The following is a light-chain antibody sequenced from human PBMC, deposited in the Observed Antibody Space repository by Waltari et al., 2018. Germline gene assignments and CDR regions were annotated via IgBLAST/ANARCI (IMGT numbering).Light chain of an antibody. CDR1: YSHVGHTV. V-gene: IGLV1-44*01. Sequence: QSVLTQPPSASGTPGQRVTISCSGPYSHVGHTVVNWSQQLPGPIPKLLIYRNDQRPSGVPDRFSGSKSGTSASLAISGLRSEDEADYFCASWDDSPNGRWVFGGGTKVTVL. J-gene: IGLJ3*02. CDR3: ASWDDSPNGRWV. CDR2: RND.